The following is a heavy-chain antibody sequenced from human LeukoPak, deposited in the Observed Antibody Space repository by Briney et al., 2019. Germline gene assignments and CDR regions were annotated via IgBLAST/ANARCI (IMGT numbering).Heavy chain of an antibody. CDR3: ARGVVPAAIPRAFDP. CDR1: GGTFSSYT. J-gene: IGHJ5*02. D-gene: IGHD2-2*02. V-gene: IGHV1-69*02. CDR2: IIPILGIA. Sequence: ASVKVSCKASGGTFSSYTISWVRQAPGQGLEWRGRIIPILGIANYAQKFQGRVTITADKSTSTAYMELSSLRSEDTAVYYCARGVVPAAIPRAFDPWGQGTLVTVSS.